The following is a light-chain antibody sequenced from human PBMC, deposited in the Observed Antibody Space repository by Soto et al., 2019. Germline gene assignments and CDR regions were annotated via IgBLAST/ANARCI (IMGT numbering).Light chain of an antibody. Sequence: DIQMTQSPSSLSASVGDRVTSACQSSHDVSRNLNWFKQKPGEAPKLLSYDASNLERGVPSRFSASGSGTDFTFTISSLQPEDLATYYCQQYNSMLSFGGGTEIELK. CDR2: DAS. CDR3: QQYNSMLS. CDR1: HDVSRN. J-gene: IGKJ4*01. V-gene: IGKV1-33*01.